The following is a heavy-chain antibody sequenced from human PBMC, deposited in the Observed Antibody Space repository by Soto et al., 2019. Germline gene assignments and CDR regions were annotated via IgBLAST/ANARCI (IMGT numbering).Heavy chain of an antibody. CDR3: ASEVVGYCSGGSCWGGAY. CDR1: GGTFSSYA. Sequence: QVQLVQSGAEVKKPGSSVQVSCKASGGTFSSYAISWLRQAPGQGLEWLGGIIPIFGTANYAQKFQGRVTMTADESKSTAYMALRSQSSEDTAVYYCASEVVGYCSGGSCWGGAYWGQGTLVTVSS. D-gene: IGHD2-15*01. CDR2: IIPIFGTA. J-gene: IGHJ4*02. V-gene: IGHV1-69*01.